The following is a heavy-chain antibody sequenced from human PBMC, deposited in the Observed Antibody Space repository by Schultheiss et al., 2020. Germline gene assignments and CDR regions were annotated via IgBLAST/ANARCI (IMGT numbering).Heavy chain of an antibody. Sequence: GGSLRLSCAASGFTFSNYAVSWVRQAPGRGLEWVSAITDSGGSTYYADSVKGRFTISRDNSKNTLYLQMNSLRAEDTAVYYCTRTTTLAARRGYYYYYGMDVWGQGTTVTVSS. CDR2: ITDSGGST. CDR1: GFTFSNYA. V-gene: IGHV3-23*01. J-gene: IGHJ6*02. D-gene: IGHD6-6*01. CDR3: TRTTTLAARRGYYYYYGMDV.